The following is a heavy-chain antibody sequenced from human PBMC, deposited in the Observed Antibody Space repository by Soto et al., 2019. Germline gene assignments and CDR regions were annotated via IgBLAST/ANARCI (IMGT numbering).Heavy chain of an antibody. D-gene: IGHD1-26*01. Sequence: GGSLRLSCAASGFTFSDHYMDWVRQAPGKGLEWVGRTRNKANSYTTEYAASVKGRFTISRDDSKNSLYLQMNSLKTEDTAVYYCARDLRLGGATLGAFDIWGQGTMVTVSS. CDR2: TRNKANSYTT. CDR1: GFTFSDHY. CDR3: ARDLRLGGATLGAFDI. J-gene: IGHJ3*02. V-gene: IGHV3-72*01.